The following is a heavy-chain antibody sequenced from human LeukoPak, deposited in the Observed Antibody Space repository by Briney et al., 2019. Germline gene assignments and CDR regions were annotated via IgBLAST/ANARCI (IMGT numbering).Heavy chain of an antibody. CDR2: INPSGGST. D-gene: IGHD3-9*01. Sequence: ASVKVSCKASGYTFTSYYMHWVRQAPGQGLEWMGIINPSGGSTSYAQKFQGRVTMTRDTSTSTVYMELSSLRSEDTAVYYCARDQRYYDILTGPPAEYFQHWGQGTLVTVSS. CDR1: GYTFTSYY. V-gene: IGHV1-46*01. CDR3: ARDQRYYDILTGPPAEYFQH. J-gene: IGHJ1*01.